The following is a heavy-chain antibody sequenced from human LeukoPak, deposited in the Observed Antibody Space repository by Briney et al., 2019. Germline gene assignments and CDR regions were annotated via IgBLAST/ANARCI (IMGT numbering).Heavy chain of an antibody. J-gene: IGHJ4*02. Sequence: SETLSLTCAVYDGSFSGYYWSWIRQPPGKGLEWIGEINHSGSTNYNPSLKSRVTISVDTSKNQFSLKLSSVTAADTAVYYCARGSPPRGGIAAAGPTIGFDYWGQGTLVTVSS. CDR1: DGSFSGYY. V-gene: IGHV4-34*01. CDR2: INHSGST. D-gene: IGHD6-13*01. CDR3: ARGSPPRGGIAAAGPTIGFDY.